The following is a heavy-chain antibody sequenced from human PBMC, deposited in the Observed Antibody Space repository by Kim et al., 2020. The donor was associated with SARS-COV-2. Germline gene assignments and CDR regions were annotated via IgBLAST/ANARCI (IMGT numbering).Heavy chain of an antibody. CDR1: GFTFDDYA. J-gene: IGHJ6*02. V-gene: IGHV3-9*01. D-gene: IGHD3-3*01. CDR2: IRWNSGII. CDR3: AKDTLLTYYDFWSCPKGYYYYAMDV. Sequence: GGSLRLSCAASGFTFDDYAMHWVRQAPGKGLEWVSGIRWNSGIIGYADSVKGRFTISRDNAKNSLYLQMNSLRAEYTALYYCAKDTLLTYYDFWSCPKGYYYYAMDVSGQGATLTVSS.